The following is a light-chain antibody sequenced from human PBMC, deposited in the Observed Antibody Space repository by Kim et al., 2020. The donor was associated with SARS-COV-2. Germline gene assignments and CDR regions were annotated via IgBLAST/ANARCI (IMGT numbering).Light chain of an antibody. J-gene: IGLJ2*01. CDR3: QSYDSSDHKV. Sequence: NFMLTQPHSVSESPGKTVTISCTRSSGSIASNYVQWYQQRPGSAPTSVIYADTQRPSGVPNRFSGSIDSSSNSAALAISGMRPEGEADYYCQSYDSSDHKVFGGRTQLTVL. CDR2: ADT. CDR1: SGSIASNY. V-gene: IGLV6-57*04.